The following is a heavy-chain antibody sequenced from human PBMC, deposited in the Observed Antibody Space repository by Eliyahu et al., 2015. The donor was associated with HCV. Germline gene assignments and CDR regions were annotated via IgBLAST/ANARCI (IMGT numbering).Heavy chain of an antibody. V-gene: IGHV3-7*04. D-gene: IGHD3-3*01. CDR3: ARGYYSFWSGYIDAFDV. J-gene: IGHJ3*01. Sequence: GLEWLANINEDGSVKYYVASVKGRFTISRDNAGNSLFLQMKRLRAEDTAVYYCARGYYSFWSGYIDAFDVWGQGTMVTVSS. CDR2: INEDGSVK.